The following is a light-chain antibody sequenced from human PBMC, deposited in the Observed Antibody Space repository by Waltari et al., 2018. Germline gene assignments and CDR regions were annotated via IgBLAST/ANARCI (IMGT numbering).Light chain of an antibody. V-gene: IGKV3-15*01. Sequence: EIVMTQSPGTLSVSPGERVTLSCRTSQSVDINLAWYYHKPGQAPRLLIYAASTRATDVPARFSGSGSGTEFTLTIRSLQSEDFAVYYCQHYNMWPLTFGGGTKVEIK. J-gene: IGKJ4*01. CDR1: QSVDIN. CDR3: QHYNMWPLT. CDR2: AAS.